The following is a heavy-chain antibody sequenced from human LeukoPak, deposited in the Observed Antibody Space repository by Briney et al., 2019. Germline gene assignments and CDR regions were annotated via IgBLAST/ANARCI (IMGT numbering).Heavy chain of an antibody. CDR2: IAYDGSNK. V-gene: IGHV3-30*18. Sequence: PGGSLRLSCAASGFTFSSYGMHWVRQAPGKGLEWVAVIAYDGSNKFYVDSVKGRFTISRDNSKNTLYLQMNSLRVEDTAVYYCAKTTGLLNIDYWGQGTLVTVSS. J-gene: IGHJ4*02. D-gene: IGHD1-14*01. CDR3: AKTTGLLNIDY. CDR1: GFTFSSYG.